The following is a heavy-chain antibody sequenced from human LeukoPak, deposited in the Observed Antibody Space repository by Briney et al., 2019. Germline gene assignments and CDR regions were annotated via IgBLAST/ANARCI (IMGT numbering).Heavy chain of an antibody. J-gene: IGHJ4*02. CDR2: IYHSGST. D-gene: IGHD2-15*01. Sequence: SETLALLCAVSGYSLSSGYYWGWTRPPPGEGLEWIGSIYHSGSTYSNPSLKSRVTISVDTSKNQFSLKLSSVTAAGTAVYYCARYSTGNFGYWGQGTLVTVSS. CDR1: GYSLSSGYY. V-gene: IGHV4-38-2*01. CDR3: ARYSTGNFGY.